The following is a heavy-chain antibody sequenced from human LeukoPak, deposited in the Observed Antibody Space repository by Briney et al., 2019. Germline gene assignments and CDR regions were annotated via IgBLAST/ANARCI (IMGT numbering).Heavy chain of an antibody. D-gene: IGHD1-7*01. CDR2: MNPNSGNT. V-gene: IGHV1-8*01. Sequence: ASAKVSCKASGYTFTSYDINWVRQATGQGLEWMGWMNPNSGNTGYAQKFQGRVTMTRNTSISTAYMELSSLRSEDTAVYYCARGYNWNYYYYYGMDVWGQGTTVTVSS. CDR3: ARGYNWNYYYYYGMDV. CDR1: GYTFTSYD. J-gene: IGHJ6*02.